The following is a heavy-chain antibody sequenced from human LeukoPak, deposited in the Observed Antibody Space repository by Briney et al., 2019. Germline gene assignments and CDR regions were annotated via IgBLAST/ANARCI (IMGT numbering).Heavy chain of an antibody. J-gene: IGHJ4*02. CDR2: ISTNGGST. CDR3: AKRETTMGFGFDS. CDR1: GFTFSNYI. D-gene: IGHD4-23*01. Sequence: GGSLRLSCAAPGFTFSNYIMTWVRQAPGKGLEWVSTISTNGGSTYYADSAKGRFTISRDNLKNTLYLQMNSLRAEDTAVYYCAKRETTMGFGFDSWGQGTLVTVSS. V-gene: IGHV3-23*01.